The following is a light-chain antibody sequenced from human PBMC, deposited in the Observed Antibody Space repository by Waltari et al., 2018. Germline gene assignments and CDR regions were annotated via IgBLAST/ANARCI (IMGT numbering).Light chain of an antibody. Sequence: QSALTQPPSASGSHGQSVTIPCTGTSIDVGGYNYVSWYQHNPGKAPKLMISEVSKRPSGVPDRFSGSKSGNPASLTVSGLQAEDEADYYCSSYAGSNNLVFGGGTKLTVL. CDR2: EVS. V-gene: IGLV2-8*01. CDR3: SSYAGSNNLV. CDR1: SIDVGGYNY. J-gene: IGLJ2*01.